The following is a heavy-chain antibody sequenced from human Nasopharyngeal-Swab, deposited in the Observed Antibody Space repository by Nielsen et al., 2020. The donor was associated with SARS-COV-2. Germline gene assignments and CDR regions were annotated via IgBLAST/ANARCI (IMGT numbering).Heavy chain of an antibody. CDR2: IDWDDDK. Sequence: WIRQPPGKALEWLALIDWDDDKYYSISLKTRLTISKDTSKNQVVLTMTNMDPVDTATYYCARIPPLDYYFDYWGQGTLVTVSS. D-gene: IGHD3/OR15-3a*01. V-gene: IGHV2-70*01. J-gene: IGHJ4*02. CDR3: ARIPPLDYYFDY.